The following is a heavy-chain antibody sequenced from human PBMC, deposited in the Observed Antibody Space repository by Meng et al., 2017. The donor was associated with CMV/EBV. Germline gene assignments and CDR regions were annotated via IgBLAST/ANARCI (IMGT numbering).Heavy chain of an antibody. CDR3: ARDLRRGKDY. CDR2: ISSSSSYI. V-gene: IGHV3-21*01. J-gene: IGHJ4*02. Sequence: GESLKISCAASGFTFSSYSMNWVRQAPGKGLEWVSSISSSSSYIYYADSVKGRFTISRDNAKNSLYLQMNSLRAEDTAVYYCARDLRRGKDYWGQGTLVTSPQ. CDR1: GFTFSSYS.